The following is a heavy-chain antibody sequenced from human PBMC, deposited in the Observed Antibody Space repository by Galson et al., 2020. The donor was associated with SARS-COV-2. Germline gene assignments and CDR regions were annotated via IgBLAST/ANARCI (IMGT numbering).Heavy chain of an antibody. Sequence: SETLSLTCAVYGGSFSGYSWTWIRQPPGRGREGLGKTNIGGNTHYTPPLRSRVPVSVDPPKNQFSLKLRSVTAADTALYYCARGHRGVVPSPVLGLGPFYSYYYMDVWGKGTTVAVSS. D-gene: IGHD3-10*01. V-gene: IGHV4-34*01. CDR2: TNIGGNT. CDR1: GGSFSGYS. J-gene: IGHJ6*03. CDR3: ARGHRGVVPSPVLGLGPFYSYYYMDV.